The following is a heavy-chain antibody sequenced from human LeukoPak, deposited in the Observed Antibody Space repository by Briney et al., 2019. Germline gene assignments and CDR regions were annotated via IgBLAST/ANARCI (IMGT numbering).Heavy chain of an antibody. CDR2: INSNSGGT. Sequence: GASVKVSCKASGYTFTGYYIQWVRQAPGQGLEWMGWINSNSGGTNFAQKLQGRVTMTTDTSTSTAYMELRSLRSDDTAVYYCARVPPKFYNWNDGWFDPWGQGTLVTVSS. CDR3: ARVPPKFYNWNDGWFDP. V-gene: IGHV1-2*02. J-gene: IGHJ5*02. CDR1: GYTFTGYY. D-gene: IGHD1-20*01.